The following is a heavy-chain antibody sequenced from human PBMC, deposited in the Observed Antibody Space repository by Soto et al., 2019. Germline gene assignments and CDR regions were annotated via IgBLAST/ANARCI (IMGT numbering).Heavy chain of an antibody. D-gene: IGHD6-19*01. J-gene: IGHJ4*02. CDR1: GFTFSSYA. CDR2: ITGSGANT. Sequence: PGGSLRLSCAASGFTFSSYAIAWVRQVPGKGLEWVSAITGSGANTYYADSVKGQFTISKDNSKNTVYLQMNSLRAEDTAVYYCAKTNERSSSGWYGEYWGQGTLVTVSS. V-gene: IGHV3-23*01. CDR3: AKTNERSSSGWYGEY.